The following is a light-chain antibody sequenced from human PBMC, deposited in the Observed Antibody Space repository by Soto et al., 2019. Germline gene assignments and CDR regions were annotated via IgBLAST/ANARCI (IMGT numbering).Light chain of an antibody. V-gene: IGKV1-5*03. J-gene: IGKJ1*01. CDR2: KAS. CDR1: QSVSIW. Sequence: DIQMTQSPSTLSASVGDRVTITCRASQSVSIWLAWYQQKPGKAPDLLIYKASSLQSGVPSRFSGSGSGTEFTLTLDSLQPEDFATYFCQQHHEYAAWTFGQGTKVESK. CDR3: QQHHEYAAWT.